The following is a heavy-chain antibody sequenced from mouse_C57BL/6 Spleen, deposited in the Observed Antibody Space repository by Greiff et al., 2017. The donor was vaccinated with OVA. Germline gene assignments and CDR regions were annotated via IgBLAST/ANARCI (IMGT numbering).Heavy chain of an antibody. J-gene: IGHJ4*01. CDR1: GYTFTSYW. CDR2: IDPSDSYT. CDR3: ARGRDYGHYAMDY. Sequence: QVQLKQPGAELVKPGASVKLSCKASGYTFTSYWMQWVKQRPGQGLEWIGEIDPSDSYTNYNQKFKGKATLTVDTSSSTAYMQLSSLTSEDSAVYYCARGRDYGHYAMDYWGQGTSVTVSS. V-gene: IGHV1-50*01. D-gene: IGHD2-4*01.